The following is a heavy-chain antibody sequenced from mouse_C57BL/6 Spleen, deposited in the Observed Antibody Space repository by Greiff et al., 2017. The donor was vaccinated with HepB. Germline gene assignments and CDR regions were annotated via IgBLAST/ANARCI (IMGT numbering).Heavy chain of an antibody. CDR3: ARYRDDYDDYYAMDY. D-gene: IGHD2-4*01. Sequence: EVQLQQSGPELVKPGASVKISCKASGYSFTGYYMNWVKQSPEKSLEWIGEINPSTGGTTYNQKFKAKATLTVDKSSSTAYMQLKSLTSEDSAVYYCARYRDDYDDYYAMDYWGQRTSVTVSS. J-gene: IGHJ4*01. CDR1: GYSFTGYY. CDR2: INPSTGGT. V-gene: IGHV1-42*01.